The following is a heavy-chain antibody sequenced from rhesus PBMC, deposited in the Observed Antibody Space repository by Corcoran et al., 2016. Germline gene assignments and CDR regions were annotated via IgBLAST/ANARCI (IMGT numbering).Heavy chain of an antibody. J-gene: IGHJ5-2*02. V-gene: IGHV5-2*01. CDR3: AKGSSLDV. CDR1: GSSFTSYW. Sequence: EVQLVQSGAEVKRPGESLKISCKTSGSSFTSYWISWVRQMPGKGLEWVWAIDPTESDPSYCPPVQVHVTISAHNSIRLAYLQWSSLKASDSATYYCAKGSSLDVWGRGVLVTVSS. CDR2: IDPTESDP.